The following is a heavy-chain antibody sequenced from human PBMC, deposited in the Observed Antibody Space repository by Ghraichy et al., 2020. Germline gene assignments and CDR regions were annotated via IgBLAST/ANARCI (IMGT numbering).Heavy chain of an antibody. CDR2: IYWDNNK. CDR3: AHRELFCSGGTCFDP. J-gene: IGHJ5*02. CDR1: GFSLSTTGVS. D-gene: IGHD2-15*01. Sequence: SGPTLVKPTQTLTLTCTVSGFSLSTTGVSVHWIRQPPGKALEWLALIYWDNNKRYSPSLKSRLTITKDTSKNQVVLTLTNIDPVDTATYYCAHRELFCSGGTCFDPWCQGTLVTVSS. V-gene: IGHV2-5*02.